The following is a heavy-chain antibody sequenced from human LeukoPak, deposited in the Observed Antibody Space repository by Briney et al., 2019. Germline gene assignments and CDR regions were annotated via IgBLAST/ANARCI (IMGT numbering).Heavy chain of an antibody. D-gene: IGHD3-22*01. CDR2: ISYDGSNK. J-gene: IGHJ4*02. Sequence: GGSLRLSCAASGFTFSSYGMHWVRQAPGKGLEWVAVISYDGSNKYYADSVKGRFTISRDNSKNTLYLQMNSLRAEDTAVYYCARDGTYYYDSSGSSPDYWGQGTLVTVSS. CDR3: ARDGTYYYDSSGSSPDY. V-gene: IGHV3-30*03. CDR1: GFTFSSYG.